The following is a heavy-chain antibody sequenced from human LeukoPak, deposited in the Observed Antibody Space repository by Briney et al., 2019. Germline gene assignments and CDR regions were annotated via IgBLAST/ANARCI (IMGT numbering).Heavy chain of an antibody. CDR1: GGSISSYY. V-gene: IGHV4-59*01. J-gene: IGHJ2*01. CDR3: ARSPLVGAYYGSYWYFDL. CDR2: IYYSGST. D-gene: IGHD1-26*01. Sequence: SETLSLTCTVSGGSISSYYWSWIRQPPGKGLEWIGYIYYSGSTNYNPSLKSRVTISVDTSKNQFSLKLSSVTAADTAVYYCARSPLVGAYYGSYWYFDLWGRGTLVTVSS.